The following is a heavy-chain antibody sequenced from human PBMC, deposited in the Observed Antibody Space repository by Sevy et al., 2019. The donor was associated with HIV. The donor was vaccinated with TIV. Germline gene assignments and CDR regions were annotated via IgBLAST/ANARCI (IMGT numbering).Heavy chain of an antibody. Sequence: GGSLRLSCAASGFTFINAWMNWVRQAPGKGLEWVGRIKSKGGGGTIDYAAPVKGRFSISRDDSKNTLYLQMNSLKIEDTALYYCTWDHDYYYGVNVWGQGTTVTVSS. CDR2: IKSKGGGGTI. CDR3: TWDHDYYYGVNV. J-gene: IGHJ6*02. V-gene: IGHV3-15*07. CDR1: GFTFINAW. D-gene: IGHD1-26*01.